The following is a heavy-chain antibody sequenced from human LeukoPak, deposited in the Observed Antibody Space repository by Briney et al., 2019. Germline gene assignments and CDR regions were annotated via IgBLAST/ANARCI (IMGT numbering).Heavy chain of an antibody. V-gene: IGHV1-69*04. CDR3: ARDKKSCSGATCYSATTVSFYYGMDV. Sequence: SVKVSCRASGGAVSSYAINWVRQAPGQGLEWMGRIIPILPISTYAQRFQGRVTITADKSTSTVYMELHSLRSEDTALYYCARDKKSCSGATCYSATTVSFYYGMDVWGQGTTVTVSS. CDR1: GGAVSSYA. D-gene: IGHD2-15*01. CDR2: IIPILPIS. J-gene: IGHJ6*02.